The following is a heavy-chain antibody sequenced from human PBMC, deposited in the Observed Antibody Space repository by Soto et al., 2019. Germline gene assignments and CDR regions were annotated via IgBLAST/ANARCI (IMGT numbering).Heavy chain of an antibody. J-gene: IGHJ4*02. CDR3: ARLDSSNWKFDY. CDR2: IYYSGNT. D-gene: IGHD6-13*01. V-gene: IGHV4-39*01. Sequence: PSETLSLTCTVSGGSISSGDYFWSWIRQPPGKGLEWIGCIYYSGNTYYIPSLKSRVTMSVDTSKNQFSLKLSSVTAADTALYFCARLDSSNWKFDYWGQGTLVTVSS. CDR1: GGSISSGDYF.